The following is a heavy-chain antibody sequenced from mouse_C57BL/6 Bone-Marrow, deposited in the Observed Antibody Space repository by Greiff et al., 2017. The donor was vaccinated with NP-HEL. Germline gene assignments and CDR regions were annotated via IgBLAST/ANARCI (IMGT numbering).Heavy chain of an antibody. D-gene: IGHD2-3*01. V-gene: IGHV5-9-1*02. J-gene: IGHJ4*01. CDR1: GFTFSSYA. CDR2: ISSGGDYI. Sequence: EVKLVESGEGLVKPGGSLKLSCAASGFTFSSYAMSWVRQTPEKRLEWVAYISSGGDYIYYADTVKGRFTISRDNARNTLYLKMSSLKSENTAMYYCKREGWLLQASMEYGGQGTSVTVSS. CDR3: KREGWLLQASMEY.